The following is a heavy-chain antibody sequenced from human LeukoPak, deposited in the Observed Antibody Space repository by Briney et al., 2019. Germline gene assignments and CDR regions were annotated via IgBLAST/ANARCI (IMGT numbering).Heavy chain of an antibody. D-gene: IGHD6-19*01. Sequence: GASVKLSCKTSGYTFNNYGISWARQAPGQGLEWMGWISGYNGYTNSAQQFQGRVTLTMDTSTSTVYMELRSLRSDDTAVYYCARWSGGSDWLYHYGMDVWDQGTTVTVSS. CDR3: ARWSGGSDWLYHYGMDV. V-gene: IGHV1-18*01. CDR1: GYTFNNYG. CDR2: ISGYNGYT. J-gene: IGHJ6*02.